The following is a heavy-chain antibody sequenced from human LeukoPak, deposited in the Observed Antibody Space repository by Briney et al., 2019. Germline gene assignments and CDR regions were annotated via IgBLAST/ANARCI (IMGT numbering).Heavy chain of an antibody. CDR2: IIPIFGTA. J-gene: IGHJ4*02. CDR1: GGTFSSYA. Sequence: GAPVKVSCKASGGTFSSYAISWVRQAPGQGLEWMGGIIPIFGTANYAQKFQGRVTITTDESTSTAYMELSSLRSEDTAVYYCARWEATTVGFDYWGQGTLVTVSS. CDR3: ARWEATTVGFDY. D-gene: IGHD4-23*01. V-gene: IGHV1-69*05.